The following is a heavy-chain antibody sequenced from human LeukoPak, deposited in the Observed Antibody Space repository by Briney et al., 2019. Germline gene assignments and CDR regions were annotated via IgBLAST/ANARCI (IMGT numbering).Heavy chain of an antibody. CDR2: ISTTSDYI. CDR1: GFTFSNYD. D-gene: IGHD1-26*01. CDR3: AIGVGVTIRTSNFDY. Sequence: GGSLRLSCAASGFTFSNYDMSWVRQAPGKGLEWVSSISTTSDYIYYAGSVKGRFTVSRDNAKNSLFLQMNSLRAEDTAVYYCAIGVGVTIRTSNFDYWGQGTLVTASS. J-gene: IGHJ4*02. V-gene: IGHV3-21*01.